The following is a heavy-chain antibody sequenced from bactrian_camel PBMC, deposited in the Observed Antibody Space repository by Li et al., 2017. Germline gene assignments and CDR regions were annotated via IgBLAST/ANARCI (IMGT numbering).Heavy chain of an antibody. CDR1: GFTFSSYY. J-gene: IGHJ4*01. CDR3: ATAERADTVAGLYNY. V-gene: IGHV3-2*01. CDR2: ISSDSTHK. D-gene: IGHD6*01. Sequence: HVQLVESGGGSVQPGGSLRLSCAASGFTFSSYYMSWVRQAPGKGLEWVSGISSDSTHKSYADSVKGRFTIARDNAKNTGYLQMNSLKSEDTALYYCATAERADTVAGLYNYWGQGTQVTVS.